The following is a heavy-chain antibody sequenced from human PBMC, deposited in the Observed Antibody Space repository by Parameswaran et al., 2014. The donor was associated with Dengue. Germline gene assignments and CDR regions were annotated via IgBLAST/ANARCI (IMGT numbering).Heavy chain of an antibody. D-gene: IGHD6-19*01. J-gene: IGHJ1*01. Sequence: WIRQPPGKGLEWIGSIYYSGSTYYNPSLKSRVTISVDTSKNQFSLKLSSVTAADTAVYYCARFEIPGYSSGHTHWGQGTLVTVSS. CDR3: ARFEIPGYSSGHTH. CDR2: IYYSGST. V-gene: IGHV4-39*01.